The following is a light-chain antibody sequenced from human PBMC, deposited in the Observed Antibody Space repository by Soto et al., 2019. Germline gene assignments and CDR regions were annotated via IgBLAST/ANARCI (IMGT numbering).Light chain of an antibody. Sequence: IVLTQSPSTLSVSPGEGATVSCRASQSVSSHLAWYQHKPGQAPRLLFYDASTRATGIPARFSGSGSGTDFTLTISSLEPEDFAVYYCQQRSNWPRRITFGQGTRLEIK. CDR3: QQRSNWPRRIT. CDR2: DAS. J-gene: IGKJ5*01. CDR1: QSVSSH. V-gene: IGKV3-11*01.